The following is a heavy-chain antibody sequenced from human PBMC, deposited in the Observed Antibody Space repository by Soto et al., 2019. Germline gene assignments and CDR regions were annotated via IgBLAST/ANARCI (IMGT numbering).Heavy chain of an antibody. D-gene: IGHD5-12*01. CDR1: GFSFIDYS. V-gene: IGHV1-3*01. CDR2: INAGNGNT. CDR3: ARSAKKTWLPDF. Sequence: GASVKVSCKASGFSFIDYSILWVRQAPGQSLEWLGWINAGNGNTKYSHKFQDRVTITSDTSATTTYMELRSLRYEDTAVFYCARSAKKTWLPDFWGQGTLVTVSS. J-gene: IGHJ1*01.